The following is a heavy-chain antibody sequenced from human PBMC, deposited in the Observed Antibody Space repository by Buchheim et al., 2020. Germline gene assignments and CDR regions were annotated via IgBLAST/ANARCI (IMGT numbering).Heavy chain of an antibody. J-gene: IGHJ4*02. CDR2: INSDGSST. CDR1: GFTFSSYW. V-gene: IGHV3-74*01. CDR3: ARGPSETYYGLYY. D-gene: IGHD1-26*01. Sequence: EVRLVESGGGLVQPGGSLRLSCAASGFTFSSYWMHWVRQAPGKGPVWVSRINSDGSSTSYGDSVKGRFTISRDNARKTLYLEMNSLRDEDTAFYYCARGPSETYYGLYYWGQG.